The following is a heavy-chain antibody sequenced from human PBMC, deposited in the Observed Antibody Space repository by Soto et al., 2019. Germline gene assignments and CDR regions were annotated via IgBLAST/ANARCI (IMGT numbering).Heavy chain of an antibody. J-gene: IGHJ6*02. CDR2: IYYSGST. CDR3: ARRAVRGVRIYYYYGMDV. Sequence: PXETLSLTCTVSGGSISSSSYYWGWIRQPPGKGLEWIGSIYYSGSTYYNPSLKSRVTISVDASKNQFSLKLSSVTAADTAVYYCARRAVRGVRIYYYYGMDVWGQGTTVTVSS. V-gene: IGHV4-39*01. CDR1: GGSISSSSYY. D-gene: IGHD3-10*01.